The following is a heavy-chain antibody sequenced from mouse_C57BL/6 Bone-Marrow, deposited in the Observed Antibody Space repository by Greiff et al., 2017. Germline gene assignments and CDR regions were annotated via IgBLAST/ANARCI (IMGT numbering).Heavy chain of an antibody. D-gene: IGHD4-1*01. Sequence: QVKLQQPGAELVKPGASVKMSCKASGYTFTSYWITWVKQRPGQGLEWIGDIYPTSGRTNYNEKFKSKAILTLDTSYNTAYMQLSSLTSEDSAVFYCARSGPLGRSFDYWGQGTTLTVSS. CDR3: ARSGPLGRSFDY. CDR1: GYTFTSYW. J-gene: IGHJ2*01. V-gene: IGHV1-55*01. CDR2: IYPTSGRT.